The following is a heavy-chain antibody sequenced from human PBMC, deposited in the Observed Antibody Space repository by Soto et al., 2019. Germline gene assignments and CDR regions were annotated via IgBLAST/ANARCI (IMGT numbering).Heavy chain of an antibody. CDR3: ARDSNWSSDY. CDR2: IKSDSSGT. D-gene: IGHD1-1*01. V-gene: IGHV3-48*02. CDR1: GFTFSGYN. Sequence: EVQLVESGGGLVQPGGSLRLSCAASGFTFSGYNMNWVRQAAGKGLEWISCIKSDSSGTWYADSVKGRFTMSRDNAKNSLYLQMNSLRDEDTAVYFCARDSNWSSDYWGQGTLVAVSS. J-gene: IGHJ4*02.